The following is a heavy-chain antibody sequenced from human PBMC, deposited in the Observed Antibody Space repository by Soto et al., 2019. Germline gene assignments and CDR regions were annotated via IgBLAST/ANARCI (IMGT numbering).Heavy chain of an antibody. CDR2: IYYSGST. Sequence: QLQLQESGPGLVKPSETLSLTCTVSGGSISSSSYYWGWIRQPPGKGLEWIGSIYYSGSTYYNPSLKSRVTISVDTSKNQFSLKLSSVTAADTAVYYCARHSAVTLRYFDWLLDYFDYWGQGTLVTVSS. V-gene: IGHV4-39*01. CDR3: ARHSAVTLRYFDWLLDYFDY. J-gene: IGHJ4*02. D-gene: IGHD3-9*01. CDR1: GGSISSSSYY.